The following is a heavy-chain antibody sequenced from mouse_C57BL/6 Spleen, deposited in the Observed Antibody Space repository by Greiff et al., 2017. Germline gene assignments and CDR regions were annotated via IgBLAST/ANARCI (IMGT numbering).Heavy chain of an antibody. CDR3: ARSMITGYLDY. V-gene: IGHV1-55*01. Sequence: QVQLQQPGAELVKPGASVKMSCKASGYTFTSYWMTWVKQRPGQGLEWIGWIDPGSGSTNYNEKFKSKATLTVDTSSSTTYMQLRSLTSEDSAVDYCARSMITGYLDYWGQGTTLTVSS. CDR1: GYTFTSYW. D-gene: IGHD2-4*01. J-gene: IGHJ2*01. CDR2: IDPGSGST.